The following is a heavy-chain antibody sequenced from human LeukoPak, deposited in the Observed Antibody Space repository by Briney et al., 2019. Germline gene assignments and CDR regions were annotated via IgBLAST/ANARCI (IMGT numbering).Heavy chain of an antibody. Sequence: PGGSLRPSCAASGFTFSSYAMSWVRQAPGKGLEWVSATSGSSGNTYYADSVKGRFTISRDNSKNTLYLQMNNLRAEDTALYYCAKDFDSYYDSTGYGASFSYWGQGTLVTVSS. CDR2: TSGSSGNT. CDR3: AKDFDSYYDSTGYGASFSY. V-gene: IGHV3-23*01. D-gene: IGHD3-22*01. J-gene: IGHJ4*02. CDR1: GFTFSSYA.